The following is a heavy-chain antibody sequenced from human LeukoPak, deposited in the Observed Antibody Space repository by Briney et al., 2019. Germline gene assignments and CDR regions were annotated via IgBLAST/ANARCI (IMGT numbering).Heavy chain of an antibody. D-gene: IGHD5-24*01. CDR3: AKQFVDI. CDR1: GFTFNDYA. CDR2: ISWNSGSI. Sequence: GRSLRLSCAASGFTFNDYAMQWVRQPPGKGLEWVSGISWNSGSIGYADSVKGRFTISRGNAKNSLYLQMNSLRAEDTAVYYCAKQFVDIWGQGTLVTVSS. V-gene: IGHV3-9*01. J-gene: IGHJ5*02.